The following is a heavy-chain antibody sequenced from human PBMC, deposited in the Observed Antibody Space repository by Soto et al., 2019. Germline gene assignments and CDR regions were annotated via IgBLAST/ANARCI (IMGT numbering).Heavy chain of an antibody. Sequence: PSETLSLTCTVSGGSISSGDYYWSWIRQPPGKGLEWIGYIYYSGSAYYNPSLKSRVTISVDTSKNQFSLKLSSVTAADTAVYYCATHYDFWSGYYVPHKTYYYYGMDVWGQGTTVTFSS. V-gene: IGHV4-30-4*01. CDR3: ATHYDFWSGYYVPHKTYYYYGMDV. J-gene: IGHJ6*02. D-gene: IGHD3-3*01. CDR1: GGSISSGDYY. CDR2: IYYSGSA.